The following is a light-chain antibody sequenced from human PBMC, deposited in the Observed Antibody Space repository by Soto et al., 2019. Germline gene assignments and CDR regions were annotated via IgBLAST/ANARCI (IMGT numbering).Light chain of an antibody. J-gene: IGKJ1*01. CDR2: AAS. Sequence: IHMTQSPSSLSAYVVDRVAITCVSSQTVNNYLHWYQQQPGKATQLLIYAASNLQSGVPSRFSGSGSGKTFTLSLNRLHDEDFATYYYQQGYSNSWTFGQGTKVDNK. CDR3: QQGYSNSWT. V-gene: IGKV1-39*01. CDR1: QTVNNY.